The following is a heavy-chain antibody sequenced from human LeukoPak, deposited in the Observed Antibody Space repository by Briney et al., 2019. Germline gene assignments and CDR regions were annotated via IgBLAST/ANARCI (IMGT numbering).Heavy chain of an antibody. D-gene: IGHD3-22*01. Sequence: PSETLSLTCTVSGGSISSYYWSWIRQPPGKRLEWIGHIYYSGSTNYNPSLKSRVTISVDTSKNQFSLKLSSVTAADTAVYYCARGLGDYDSSGRDAFDIWGQGTMVTVSS. J-gene: IGHJ3*02. V-gene: IGHV4-59*12. CDR1: GGSISSYY. CDR3: ARGLGDYDSSGRDAFDI. CDR2: IYYSGST.